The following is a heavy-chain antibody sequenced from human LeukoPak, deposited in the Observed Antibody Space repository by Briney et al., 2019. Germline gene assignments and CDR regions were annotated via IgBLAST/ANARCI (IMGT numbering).Heavy chain of an antibody. J-gene: IGHJ4*02. V-gene: IGHV1-18*01. Sequence: ALVKVSCKASGYTFTSYGISWVRQAPGQGLEWMGWISAYNGNTNYAQKLQGRVTMTTDTSTSTAYMELRSLRSDDTAVYYCARSIFTYYYDSSGHERGCLDYWGQGTLVTVSS. CDR2: ISAYNGNT. CDR3: ARSIFTYYYDSSGHERGCLDY. D-gene: IGHD3-22*01. CDR1: GYTFTSYG.